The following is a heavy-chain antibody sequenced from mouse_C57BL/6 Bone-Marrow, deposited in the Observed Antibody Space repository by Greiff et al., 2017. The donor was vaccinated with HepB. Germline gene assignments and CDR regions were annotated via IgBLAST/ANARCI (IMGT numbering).Heavy chain of an antibody. Sequence: VQLQQSGPELVKPGASVTISCKASGYSFTDYNMNWVKQSNGKSLEWIGVINPNYGTTSYNQKFKGKATLTVDQSSSTAYMQLNSLTSEDSAVYYCASYPLSLHSYAMHHCAEGTPVIVSP. D-gene: IGHD2-10*01. CDR1: GYSFTDYN. CDR2: INPNYGTT. CDR3: ASYPLSLHSYAMHH. J-gene: IGHJ4*01. V-gene: IGHV1-39*01.